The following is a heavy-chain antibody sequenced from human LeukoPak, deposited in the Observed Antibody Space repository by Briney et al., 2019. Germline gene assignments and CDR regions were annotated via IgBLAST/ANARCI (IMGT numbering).Heavy chain of an antibody. CDR1: GFTFSSYY. V-gene: IGHV3-66*01. CDR2: IYSGGST. Sequence: GGSLRLSCAASGFTFSSYYMTWVRQAPGKGLEWVSVIYSGGSTYYSDSVKGRVAISRDNSKNTVFLQMISVRAEDTAVYYCARSYSNHLFGMDVWGQGTTVTVSS. D-gene: IGHD4-11*01. CDR3: ARSYSNHLFGMDV. J-gene: IGHJ6*02.